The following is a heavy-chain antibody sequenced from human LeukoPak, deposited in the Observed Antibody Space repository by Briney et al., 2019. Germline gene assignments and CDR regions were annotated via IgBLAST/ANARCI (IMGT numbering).Heavy chain of an antibody. CDR2: VSGSGGST. V-gene: IGHV3-23*01. D-gene: IGHD6-19*01. J-gene: IGHJ4*02. CDR3: AKGIAVAGRIYFDY. CDR1: GFTFSSYA. Sequence: GGSLRLSCAASGFTFSSYAMSWVRQAPGKGLEWVSAVSGSGGSTYYADSVKGRFTISRDNSKNTLYLQMNSLRAEDTAVYYCAKGIAVAGRIYFDYWGQGTLVTVSS.